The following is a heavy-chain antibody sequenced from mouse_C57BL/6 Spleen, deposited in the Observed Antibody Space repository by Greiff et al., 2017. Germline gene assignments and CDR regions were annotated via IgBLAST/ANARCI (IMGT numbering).Heavy chain of an antibody. CDR2: IWWDDDK. V-gene: IGHV8-8*01. Sequence: QVTLKVSGPGILQPSQTLSLTCSFSGFSLRTFGMGVGWIRQPSGKGLEWLAHIWWDDDKYYNPALKSRLTISKDTSKNQVFLKIANVDTADTATYYCARIALTTLSRGYAMDYWGQGTSVTVSS. CDR1: GFSLRTFGMG. D-gene: IGHD1-1*01. CDR3: ARIALTTLSRGYAMDY. J-gene: IGHJ4*01.